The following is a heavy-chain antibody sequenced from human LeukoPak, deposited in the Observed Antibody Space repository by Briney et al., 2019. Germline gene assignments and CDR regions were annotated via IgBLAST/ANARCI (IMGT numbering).Heavy chain of an antibody. Sequence: PSETLSLTCSVHGSSFTGYYWSWIRQPPRKGLEWIGERNHRGSSYFNPSFESRVTISLDMSRKQFSLKLTSVTAADTAFYYCARGSGSYSGAADYWGQGTLVTVSS. J-gene: IGHJ4*02. V-gene: IGHV4-34*01. CDR1: GSSFTGYY. D-gene: IGHD6-19*01. CDR2: RNHRGSS. CDR3: ARGSGSYSGAADY.